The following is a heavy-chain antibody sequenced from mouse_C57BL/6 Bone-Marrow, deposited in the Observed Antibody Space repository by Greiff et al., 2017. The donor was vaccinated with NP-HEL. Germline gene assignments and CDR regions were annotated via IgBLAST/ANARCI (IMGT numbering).Heavy chain of an antibody. Sequence: EVKLLESEGGLVQPGSSMKLSCTASGFTFSDYYMAWVRQVPEKGLEWVANINYDGSSTYYLDSLKSRFIISRDNSKNIVYLQMSSLKSEDTATYYCSRDGIYDGYYGFAYWDRGTLVTVTA. CDR2: INYDGSST. CDR1: GFTFSDYY. CDR3: SRDGIYDGYYGFAY. D-gene: IGHD2-3*01. J-gene: IGHJ3*01. V-gene: IGHV5-16*01.